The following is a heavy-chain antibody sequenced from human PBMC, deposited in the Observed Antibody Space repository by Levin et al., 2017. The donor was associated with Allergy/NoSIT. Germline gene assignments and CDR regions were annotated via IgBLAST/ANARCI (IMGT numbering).Heavy chain of an antibody. CDR1: GGSVSSGTYY. D-gene: IGHD5/OR15-5a*01. Sequence: SETLSLTCTVSGGSVSSGTYYWSWIRQPPGKGLEWIGYINYRGGTNYNPSLKSRVTISVDTSKNEFSLKLTSVTAADTAVYYCARNRIIVSGGKDYYYGMDVWGQGTTVTVSS. V-gene: IGHV4-61*01. CDR2: INYRGGT. J-gene: IGHJ6*02. CDR3: ARNRIIVSGGKDYYYGMDV.